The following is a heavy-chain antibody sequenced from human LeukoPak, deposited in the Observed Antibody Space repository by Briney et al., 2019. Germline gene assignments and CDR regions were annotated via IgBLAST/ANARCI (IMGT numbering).Heavy chain of an antibody. CDR1: GGSISSSSYY. CDR3: ARVDLGAKDY. CDR2: IYYSGCT. V-gene: IGHV4-39*07. D-gene: IGHD1-26*01. Sequence: SETLSLTCTVSGGSISSSSYYWGWIRQPPGKGLEWIGSIYYSGCTYYNPSLKSRVTISVDTSKNQFSLKLSSVTAADTAVYYCARVDLGAKDYWGQGTLVTVSS. J-gene: IGHJ4*02.